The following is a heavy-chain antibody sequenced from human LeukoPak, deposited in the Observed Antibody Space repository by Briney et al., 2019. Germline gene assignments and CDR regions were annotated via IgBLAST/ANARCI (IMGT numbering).Heavy chain of an antibody. CDR1: GFTFSTYA. V-gene: IGHV3-64*01. CDR3: ARVGGTLVSDY. J-gene: IGHJ4*02. CDR2: ISSNGGST. D-gene: IGHD3-16*01. Sequence: GGSLRLSCAASGFTFSTYAMHWVRQAPGKRLEYVSAISSNGGSTYYANSVKGRFTISRDNSKNTLYLQMGSLRAEDMAVYYCARVGGTLVSDYWGQGTLVTVSS.